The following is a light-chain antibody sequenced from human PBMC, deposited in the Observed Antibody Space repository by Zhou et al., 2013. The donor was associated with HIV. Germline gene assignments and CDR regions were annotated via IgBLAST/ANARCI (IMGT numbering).Light chain of an antibody. Sequence: EIVLTQSPGTLSLSPGERATLSCWASQSVASAHLAWYQQNPGQTPRLLIYGASSRATGIPDRFSGSGSGTDFTLTINRLEPEDFAVYYCQRYGSSSYSFGQGTKLEIK. CDR2: GAS. J-gene: IGKJ2*01. CDR1: QSVASAH. CDR3: QRYGSSSYS. V-gene: IGKV3-20*01.